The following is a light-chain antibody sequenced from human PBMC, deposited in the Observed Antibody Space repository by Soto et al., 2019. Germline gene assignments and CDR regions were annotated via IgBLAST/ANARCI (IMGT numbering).Light chain of an antibody. CDR3: CSYAGYYTLL. CDR2: GVS. V-gene: IGLV2-11*01. J-gene: IGLJ2*01. Sequence: QSVLTQPASVSGSPGQSITISCTGTSSDVGSYNYVSWYQQHPGKAPKLIIYGVSKRPSGVPERFSGSKSDSTASLTISGLQDEDEADYYCCSYAGYYTLLFGGGTKLTVL. CDR1: SSDVGSYNY.